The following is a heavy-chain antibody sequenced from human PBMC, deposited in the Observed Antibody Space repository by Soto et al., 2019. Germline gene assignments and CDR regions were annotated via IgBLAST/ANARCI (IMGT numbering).Heavy chain of an antibody. Sequence: QVKLVESGGGVVQPGRSLRLSCAASGFTFSSYGMHWVRQAPGKGLEWVAVISPDGSNKDYADSVKGRFTISRDNSKNTLYLQITSLRVEDPAVYYCAKPRACLQWPPLEPWGHGTLVTVSS. CDR2: ISPDGSNK. J-gene: IGHJ5*02. V-gene: IGHV3-30*18. CDR1: GFTFSSYG. CDR3: AKPRACLQWPPLEP. D-gene: IGHD6-19*01.